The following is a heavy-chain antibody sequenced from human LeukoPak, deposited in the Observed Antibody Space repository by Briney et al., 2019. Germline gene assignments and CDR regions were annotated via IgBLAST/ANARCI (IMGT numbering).Heavy chain of an antibody. J-gene: IGHJ4*02. D-gene: IGHD6-13*01. CDR3: AKDPRYSSSWYGLHFDY. Sequence: GGSLRLSCAASGVTFSSYGMHWVRQAPGKGLEGVAFIRYDGSNKYYADSVKGRFTISRDNSKNTLYLQMHSLRAEDTAVYYCAKDPRYSSSWYGLHFDYWGQGTLVTVSS. V-gene: IGHV3-30*02. CDR1: GVTFSSYG. CDR2: IRYDGSNK.